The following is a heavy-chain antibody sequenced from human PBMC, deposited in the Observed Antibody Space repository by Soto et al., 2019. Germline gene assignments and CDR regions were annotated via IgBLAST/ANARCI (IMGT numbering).Heavy chain of an antibody. D-gene: IGHD3-10*01. CDR3: TRDSYGSGYGMDV. CDR1: GFSLTRAVA. V-gene: IGHV2-5*02. CDR2: IYLDDDK. J-gene: IGHJ6*02. Sequence: QITLKESGPTLVKPTQTLTLTCTFSGFSLTRAVAVGWSSQHPGKSLEWLPLIYLDDDKEYSPSLKSRLTINKDNTINLGFLTMINLGHVDTATYYCTRDSYGSGYGMDVWGQGTTVTVSS.